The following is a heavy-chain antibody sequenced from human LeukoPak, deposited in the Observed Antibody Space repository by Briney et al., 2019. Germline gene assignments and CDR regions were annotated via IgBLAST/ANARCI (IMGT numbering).Heavy chain of an antibody. CDR1: GFTFSSYA. J-gene: IGHJ4*02. Sequence: GGSLRLSCAASGFTFSSYAMHWVRQAPGEGLEYVSTISSNGGSTYYANSVKGRFTISRDNSKNTLYLQMGSLRAEDMAVYYCARDRGTLPGYFDYWGQGTLVTVSS. CDR2: ISSNGGST. V-gene: IGHV3-64*01. CDR3: ARDRGTLPGYFDY. D-gene: IGHD1-7*01.